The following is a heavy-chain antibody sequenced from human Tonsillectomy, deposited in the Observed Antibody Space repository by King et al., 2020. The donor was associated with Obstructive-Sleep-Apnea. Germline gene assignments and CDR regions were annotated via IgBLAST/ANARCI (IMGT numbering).Heavy chain of an antibody. CDR3: ARDQTLLAAAGTEIDP. J-gene: IGHJ5*02. Sequence: VQLVQSGAEVKKPGASVKVSCKASGYTFTGYYMHWVRQAPGQGLEWMGWINPNSGGTNYAQKFQGRVTMTRDTSISTAYMELSRLRSDDTAVYYCARDQTLLAAAGTEIDPWGQGTLVTVSS. V-gene: IGHV1-2*02. CDR2: INPNSGGT. D-gene: IGHD6-13*01. CDR1: GYTFTGYY.